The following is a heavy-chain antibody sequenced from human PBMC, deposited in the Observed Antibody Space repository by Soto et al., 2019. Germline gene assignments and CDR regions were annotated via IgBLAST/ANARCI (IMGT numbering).Heavy chain of an antibody. Sequence: GGSLRLSCAASGFTFSSYAMHWVRQAPGKGLEWVAVISYDGSNKYYADSVKGRFTISRDNSKNTLYLQMNSLRAEDTAVYYCARVLEQQQLEYYFDYWGQGTLVTVSS. V-gene: IGHV3-30-3*01. J-gene: IGHJ4*02. CDR2: ISYDGSNK. D-gene: IGHD6-13*01. CDR1: GFTFSSYA. CDR3: ARVLEQQQLEYYFDY.